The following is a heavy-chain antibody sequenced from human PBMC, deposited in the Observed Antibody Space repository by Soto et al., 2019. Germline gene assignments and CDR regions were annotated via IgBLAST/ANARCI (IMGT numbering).Heavy chain of an antibody. CDR2: IKQDGSET. J-gene: IGHJ5*02. CDR1: GFTFNTYW. D-gene: IGHD1-26*01. V-gene: IGHV3-7*01. CDR3: AREVRATFDP. Sequence: PGGSLRLSCAASGFTFNTYWMAWVRQAPGKGPEWVASIKQDGSETFYMESVRGRFTISRDNAKNSLYLQMNSLRAEDMAVYYCAREVRATFDPWGQGTPVTVSS.